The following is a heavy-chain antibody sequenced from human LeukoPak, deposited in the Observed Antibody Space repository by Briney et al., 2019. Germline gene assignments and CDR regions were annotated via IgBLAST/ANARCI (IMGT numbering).Heavy chain of an antibody. CDR3: ARSPYYGRAPPNRPKYFQH. V-gene: IGHV4-39*01. J-gene: IGHJ1*01. CDR1: GGSIRSSYYY. CDR2: IYDSGST. D-gene: IGHD3-10*01. Sequence: PSETLSLTCTVSGGSIRSSYYYWGWIRQPPGKGLEWIGSIYDSGSTYYNPSLKSRVTISVDTSKNQFSLKLNSVTAADTAVYYCARSPYYGRAPPNRPKYFQHWGQGTLVTVSS.